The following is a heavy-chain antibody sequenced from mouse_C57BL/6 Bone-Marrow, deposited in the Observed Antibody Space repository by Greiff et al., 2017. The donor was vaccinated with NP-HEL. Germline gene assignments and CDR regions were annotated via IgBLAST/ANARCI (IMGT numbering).Heavy chain of an antibody. CDR3: ARWGYGSTYYAMDY. D-gene: IGHD1-1*01. J-gene: IGHJ4*01. CDR2: IYPGSGST. V-gene: IGHV1-55*01. Sequence: VQLQQPGAELVKPGASVKMSCKASGYTFTSYWITWVKQRPGQGLEWIGDIYPGSGSTNYNEKFKSKATLTVDTSSSTAYMQLSSLTSEDSAVYYCARWGYGSTYYAMDYWGQGTSVTVSS. CDR1: GYTFTSYW.